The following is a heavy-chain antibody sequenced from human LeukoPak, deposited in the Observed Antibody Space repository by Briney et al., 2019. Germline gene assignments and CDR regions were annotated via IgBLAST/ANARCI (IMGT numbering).Heavy chain of an antibody. J-gene: IGHJ6*02. V-gene: IGHV3-74*01. CDR2: INSDGSST. D-gene: IGHD2-2*01. Sequence: PGGSLRLSCAASGFTFSSYWMQWVRQAPGKGLVWVSRINSDGSSTSYADSVKGRFTISRDNAKNTLYLQMNSLRAEDTAVYYCAKGRYCSSTSCYYYYGMDVWGQGTTVTVSS. CDR3: AKGRYCSSTSCYYYYGMDV. CDR1: GFTFSSYW.